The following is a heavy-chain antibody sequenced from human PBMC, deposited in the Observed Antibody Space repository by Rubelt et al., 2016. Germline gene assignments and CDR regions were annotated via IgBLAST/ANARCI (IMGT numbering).Heavy chain of an antibody. CDR3: ARKGYGYGMDV. V-gene: IGHV1-69*13. Sequence: QVQLVQSGAEVKKPGASVKVSCKASGYTFTSYAMHWVRQAPGQRLEWMGGIIPIFGTANYAQKFQGRVTITADESTSTAYMELSSLRSEDTAVYYCARKGYGYGMDVWGQGTTVTVSS. J-gene: IGHJ6*02. CDR2: IIPIFGTA. D-gene: IGHD3-16*01. CDR1: GYTFTSYA.